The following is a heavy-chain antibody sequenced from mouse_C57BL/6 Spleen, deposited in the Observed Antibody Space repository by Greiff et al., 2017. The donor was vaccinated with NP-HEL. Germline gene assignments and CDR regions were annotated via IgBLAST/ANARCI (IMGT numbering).Heavy chain of an antibody. CDR3: ARPYYYGSSSTYWYFDV. V-gene: IGHV5-4*01. CDR2: ISDGGSYT. D-gene: IGHD1-1*01. CDR1: GFTFSSYA. J-gene: IGHJ1*03. Sequence: DVHLVESGGGLVKPGGSLKLSCAASGFTFSSYAMSWVRQTPEKRLEWVATISDGGSYTYYPDNVKGRFTISRDNAKNNLYLQMSHLKSEDTAMYYCARPYYYGSSSTYWYFDVWGTGTTVTVSS.